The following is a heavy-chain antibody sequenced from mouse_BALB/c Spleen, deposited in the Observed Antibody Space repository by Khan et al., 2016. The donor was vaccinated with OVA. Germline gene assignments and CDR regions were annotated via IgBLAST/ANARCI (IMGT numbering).Heavy chain of an antibody. D-gene: IGHD2-10*02. V-gene: IGHV1-20*02. Sequence: VQLQQSGPELVKPGASVKISCKASGYSFTGYFMNWVMQSHGKSLEWIGRINPYNGDTFYNQKFKGKATLTVDKSSSTAHMELRSLASEDSAVYYCEREEYGNSYYFDYWGQGTTLTVSS. CDR2: INPYNGDT. CDR3: EREEYGNSYYFDY. CDR1: GYSFTGYF. J-gene: IGHJ2*01.